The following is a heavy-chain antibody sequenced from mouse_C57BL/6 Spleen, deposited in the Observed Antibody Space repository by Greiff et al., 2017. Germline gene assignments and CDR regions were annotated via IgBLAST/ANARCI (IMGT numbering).Heavy chain of an antibody. V-gene: IGHV1-54*01. Sequence: VKLMESGAELVRPGTSVKVSCKASGYAFTNYLIEWVKQRPGQGLEWIGVINPGSGGTNYNEKFKGKATLTADKSSSNAYMQLSSLTSEDSAVYFCARKEAYWGQGTLVTVSA. CDR3: ARKEAY. CDR2: INPGSGGT. CDR1: GYAFTNYL. J-gene: IGHJ3*01.